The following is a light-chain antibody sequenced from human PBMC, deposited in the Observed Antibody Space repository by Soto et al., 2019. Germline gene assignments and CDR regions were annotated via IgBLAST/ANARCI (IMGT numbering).Light chain of an antibody. V-gene: IGKV3-11*01. CDR3: QHRMNWPLT. CDR2: DAS. J-gene: IGKJ5*01. CDR1: QTVSSY. Sequence: EIVFTQSPATLSLSPGERATLSCRASQTVSSYLLWYQQKPGQAPRLLIYDASNRATGVPARFTGSGSKTDFTLTISSLEPEDFAVYYCQHRMNWPLTFGQGTRLEIK.